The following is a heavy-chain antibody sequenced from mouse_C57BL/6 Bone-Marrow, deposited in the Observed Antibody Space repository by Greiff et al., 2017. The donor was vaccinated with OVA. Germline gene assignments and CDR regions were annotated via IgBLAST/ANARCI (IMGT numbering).Heavy chain of an antibody. J-gene: IGHJ3*01. CDR1: GYTFTSYW. CDR2: IDPSDSHT. D-gene: IGHD3-2*02. Sequence: VQLQQSGAELVMPGASVKLSCKASGYTFTSYWMHWVKQRPGQGLEWIGEIDPSDSHTNYNQKFKGKSTLTVDKSSSTAYMQLSSLTSEDSAVYYCAREGEQLRLRFAYWGQGTLVTVSA. CDR3: AREGEQLRLRFAY. V-gene: IGHV1-69*01.